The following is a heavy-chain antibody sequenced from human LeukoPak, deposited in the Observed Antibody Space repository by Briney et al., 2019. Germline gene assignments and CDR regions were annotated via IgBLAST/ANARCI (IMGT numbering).Heavy chain of an antibody. CDR2: LSATGGTT. Sequence: PGGSLSLSCAASGFPLSTYAMTGGRQAPGKGLEWVSSLSATGGTTYYADSVRGRFTVSRDSSKNTLYLQMSTLTTEDTAVYYCARVGAHGADVWGQGTTVTVS. CDR1: GFPLSTYA. V-gene: IGHV3-23*01. CDR3: ARVGAHGADV. D-gene: IGHD1-26*01. J-gene: IGHJ6*02.